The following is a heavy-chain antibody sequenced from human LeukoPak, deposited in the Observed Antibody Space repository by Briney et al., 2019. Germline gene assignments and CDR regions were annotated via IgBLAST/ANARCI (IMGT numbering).Heavy chain of an antibody. Sequence: SETLSLTCTVSGYSISSGYYWGWIRQPPGKGLEWIGSIYHSGSTYYNPSLKSRVTISVDTSKNQFSLKLSSVTAEDTAVYYCAREDFYYYDSSGYDAFDIWGQGTMVTVSS. D-gene: IGHD3-22*01. CDR1: GYSISSGYY. CDR3: AREDFYYYDSSGYDAFDI. V-gene: IGHV4-38-2*02. J-gene: IGHJ3*02. CDR2: IYHSGST.